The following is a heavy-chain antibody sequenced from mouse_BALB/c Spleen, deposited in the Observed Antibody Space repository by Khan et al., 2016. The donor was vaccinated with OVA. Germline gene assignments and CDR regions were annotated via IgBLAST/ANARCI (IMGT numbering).Heavy chain of an antibody. D-gene: IGHD2-14*01. CDR3: ASYRYDYFDY. CDR2: IYPGDGDT. J-gene: IGHJ2*01. CDR1: GYTFTTYW. V-gene: IGHV1-87*01. Sequence: QVQLKQSGAELVRPGASVKLSCKASGYTFTTYWMQWVKQRPGQGLEWIGTIYPGDGDTRYTQNFKDKATLTADKSSSTAYMQLSSLASEDSAVYYCASYRYDYFDYWGQGTTLTVSS.